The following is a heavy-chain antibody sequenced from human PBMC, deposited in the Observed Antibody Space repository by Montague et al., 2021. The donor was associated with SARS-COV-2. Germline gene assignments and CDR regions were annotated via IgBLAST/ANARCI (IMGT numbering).Heavy chain of an antibody. J-gene: IGHJ4*02. CDR3: ARQHSGYCSCGSFYWGSYFDY. CDR2: IYYSGST. Sequence: SETLSLTCTVSGGSISSSSYYWGWIRQPPGKGLEWIGSIYYSGSTYYNPSLKSRVTISVDTSKNQFSLKLSSVTAADTAVYYCARQHSGYCSCGSFYWGSYFDYWGQGTLVTVSS. CDR1: GGSISSSSYY. V-gene: IGHV4-39*01. D-gene: IGHD2-15*01.